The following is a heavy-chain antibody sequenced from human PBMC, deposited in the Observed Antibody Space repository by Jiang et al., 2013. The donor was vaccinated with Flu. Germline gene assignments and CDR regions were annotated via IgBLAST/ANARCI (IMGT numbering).Heavy chain of an antibody. CDR2: INHSGST. J-gene: IGHJ4*02. CDR1: GGSFSGYY. V-gene: IGHV4-34*01. D-gene: IGHD5-12*01. CDR3: ASGVYSGYSSLQGFDY. Sequence: LLKPSETLSLTCAVYGGSFSGYYWSWIRQPPGKGLEWIGEINHSGSTNYNPSLKSRVTISVDTSKNQFSLKLSSVTAADTAVYYCASGVYSGYSSLQGFDYWGQGTLVTVSS.